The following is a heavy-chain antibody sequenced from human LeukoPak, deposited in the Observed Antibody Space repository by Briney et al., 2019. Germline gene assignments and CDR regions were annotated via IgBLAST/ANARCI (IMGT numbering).Heavy chain of an antibody. Sequence: GGSLRLSCAASGFTFSNYAMGWVRQAPGKGLEWGSAILGSGGSTYYADSVKGRFTVSRDNSKSTLYLQMNSLRAEDTALYYCAKWGDYDVLTGYYVPDYWGQGTLVTVSS. CDR3: AKWGDYDVLTGYYVPDY. CDR2: ILGSGGST. D-gene: IGHD3-9*01. V-gene: IGHV3-23*01. J-gene: IGHJ4*02. CDR1: GFTFSNYA.